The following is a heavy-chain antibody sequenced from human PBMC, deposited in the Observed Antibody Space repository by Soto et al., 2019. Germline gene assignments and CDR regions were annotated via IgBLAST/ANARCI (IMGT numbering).Heavy chain of an antibody. CDR1: GFSLSTSDVG. Sequence: SGPTLVNPTQTLTLTCTFSGFSLSTSDVGVGWIRQPPGKALECLAIIYWDDDKRYSPSLKSRLTITKDTSKNQVVLTVTNMDPVDTATYYCAHSKYSRSSFDYWGQGTLVTVSS. V-gene: IGHV2-5*02. J-gene: IGHJ4*02. CDR3: AHSKYSRSSFDY. CDR2: IYWDDDK. D-gene: IGHD6-6*01.